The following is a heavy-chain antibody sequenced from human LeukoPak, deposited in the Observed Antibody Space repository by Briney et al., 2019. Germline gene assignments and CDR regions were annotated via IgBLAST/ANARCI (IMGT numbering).Heavy chain of an antibody. D-gene: IGHD2/OR15-2a*01. CDR1: GNYW. CDR3: VSFYESY. Sequence: GGSLRLSCAASGNYWMHWVRQVPGKGLVWVSHINSDGSWTSYADSVKGRFTISKDNAKNTVYLQMNSLRAEDTAVYYCVSFYESYWGRGTLVTVSS. V-gene: IGHV3-74*01. J-gene: IGHJ4*02. CDR2: INSDGSWT.